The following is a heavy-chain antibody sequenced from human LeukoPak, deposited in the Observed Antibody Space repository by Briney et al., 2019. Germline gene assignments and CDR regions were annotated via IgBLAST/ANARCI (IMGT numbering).Heavy chain of an antibody. Sequence: PGGSLRLSCAASGFTFDDYAFHWVRQAPGKGLEWVSLISWDGGTIYYADSVRGRFTISRDNSKNSLYLRMNSLRAEDTALYYCVKGSGGAYYNYFEDWGQGTLVSVAS. CDR1: GFTFDDYA. V-gene: IGHV3-43D*03. J-gene: IGHJ4*02. CDR3: VKGSGGAYYNYFED. D-gene: IGHD1-26*01. CDR2: ISWDGGTI.